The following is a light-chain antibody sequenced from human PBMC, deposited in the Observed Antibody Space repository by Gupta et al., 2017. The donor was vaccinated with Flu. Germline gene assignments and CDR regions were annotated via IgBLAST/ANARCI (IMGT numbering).Light chain of an antibody. CDR1: QDISTS. CDR3: QQAKRVPPT. Sequence: DIQLTQAPSSVSASVGDRVTITCRASQDISTSLAWYQQKPGKAPKLLIYAASTLQSGVPLRFSGSGSGTDFTLTINSLQPEDFAMYSCQQAKRVPPTLGDGTKVEIK. V-gene: IGKV1-12*01. CDR2: AAS. J-gene: IGKJ4*01.